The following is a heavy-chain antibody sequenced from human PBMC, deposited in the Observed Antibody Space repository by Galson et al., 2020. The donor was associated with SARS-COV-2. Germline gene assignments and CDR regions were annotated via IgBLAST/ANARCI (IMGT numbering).Heavy chain of an antibody. CDR2: IGWNSGTT. D-gene: IGHD6-19*01. Sequence: GGSLRLSCAASGFTFDDYAMHWVRLVPGKGLEWVSAIGWNSGTTGYADSVKGRFTISRDNAKNSLFLQMNSLRAEDTALYYCAKGKSGKIAVAGWGYFLDFWGQGTLVTVSS. J-gene: IGHJ4*02. CDR1: GFTFDDYA. V-gene: IGHV3-9*01. CDR3: AKGKSGKIAVAGWGYFLDF.